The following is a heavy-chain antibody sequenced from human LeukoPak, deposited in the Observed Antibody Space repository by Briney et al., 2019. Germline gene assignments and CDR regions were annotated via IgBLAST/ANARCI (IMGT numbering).Heavy chain of an antibody. CDR2: IYYSGST. D-gene: IGHD2-2*01. CDR3: AREKDIVVVPAALLGGPRVDY. CDR1: GGSISSGDYY. Sequence: PSETLSLTCTVSGGSISSGDYYWSWIRQPPGKGLEWIVYIYYSGSTYYNPSLKSRVTISVDTSKNQFSLKLSSVTAADTAVYYCAREKDIVVVPAALLGGPRVDYWGQGTLVTVSS. V-gene: IGHV4-30-4*08. J-gene: IGHJ4*02.